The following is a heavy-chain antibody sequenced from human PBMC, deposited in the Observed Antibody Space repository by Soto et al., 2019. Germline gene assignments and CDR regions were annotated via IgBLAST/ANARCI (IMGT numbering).Heavy chain of an antibody. D-gene: IGHD3-3*01. Sequence: QVRLQESGPRLVKPSETLSLTCSVSGDSMNSHSWSWIRQPPGKGLEWIGFIYGSGSAIYNPSLKSRVTISMDTSKNQFFLRLTSVIVADTAVYYCAVGGVRFDLWGRGALVIVSS. CDR3: AVGGVRFDL. J-gene: IGHJ2*01. V-gene: IGHV4-59*11. CDR1: GDSMNSHS. CDR2: IYGSGSA.